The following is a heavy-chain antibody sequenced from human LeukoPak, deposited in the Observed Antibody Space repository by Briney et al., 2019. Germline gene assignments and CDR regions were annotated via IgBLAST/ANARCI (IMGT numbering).Heavy chain of an antibody. CDR2: TYYSGST. Sequence: SETLSLTCTVSGGSISSSSYYWGWIRQPPGKGLEWIGSTYYSGSTYYNPSLKSRVTISVDTSKNQFSLKLSSVTAADTAVYYCARRGYSYGYVDYYYGMDVWGQGTTVTVSS. J-gene: IGHJ6*02. V-gene: IGHV4-39*01. D-gene: IGHD5-18*01. CDR1: GGSISSSSYY. CDR3: ARRGYSYGYVDYYYGMDV.